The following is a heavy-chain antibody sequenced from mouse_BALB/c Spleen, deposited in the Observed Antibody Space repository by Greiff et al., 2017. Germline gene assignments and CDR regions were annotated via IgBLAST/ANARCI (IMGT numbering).Heavy chain of an antibody. CDR1: GYTFTSYW. Sequence: QVQLQQSGAELARPGASVKLSCKASGYTFTSYWMQWVKQRPGQGLEWIGAIYPGDGDTRYTQKFKGKATLTADKSSSTAYMQLSSLASEDSAVYYCARSELAAMDYWGQGTSVTVSS. CDR3: ARSELAAMDY. D-gene: IGHD4-1*01. V-gene: IGHV1-87*01. CDR2: IYPGDGDT. J-gene: IGHJ4*01.